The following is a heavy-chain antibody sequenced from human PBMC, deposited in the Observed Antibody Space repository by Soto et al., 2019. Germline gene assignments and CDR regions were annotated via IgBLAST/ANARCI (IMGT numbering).Heavy chain of an antibody. CDR2: IYYSGST. D-gene: IGHD3-10*01. V-gene: IGHV4-59*01. CDR1: GCSISSYY. CDR3: ARSRFGDAFDI. J-gene: IGHJ3*02. Sequence: SETLSLTCTFSGCSISSYYWSLIRQPPGKGLEWIGYIYYSGSTNYNPSLKSRVTISVDTSKNQFSLKLSSVTAADTAVYYCARSRFGDAFDIWGQGTMVTVSS.